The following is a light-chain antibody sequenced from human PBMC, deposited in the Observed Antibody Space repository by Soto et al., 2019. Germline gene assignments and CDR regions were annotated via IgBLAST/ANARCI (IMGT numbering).Light chain of an antibody. CDR2: TIS. CDR3: QQYNKWWT. CDR1: ETVNSN. J-gene: IGKJ1*01. Sequence: EVVMTQSPATLSVSAVERATLSCRASETVNSNLAWYQQKPGQAPRLLIYTISTRATGIPARFSGSGSGTEFTLTISSLQSEDFGIYYCQQYNKWWTFGQGTKVDIK. V-gene: IGKV3-15*01.